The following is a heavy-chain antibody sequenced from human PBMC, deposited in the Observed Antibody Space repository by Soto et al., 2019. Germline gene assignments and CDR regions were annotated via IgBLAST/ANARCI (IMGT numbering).Heavy chain of an antibody. CDR2: VSASGLNT. J-gene: IGHJ4*02. V-gene: IGHV3-23*01. D-gene: IGHD1-1*01. CDR3: AKDRPRRTPGYFFNY. CDR1: GFTFSTYA. Sequence: EVQLLESGGKLVQPGGSLTLSCAASGFTFSTYAMAWVRQAPGKGLEWVSGVSASGLNTDYADPVKGRFYISRENSKNTVSLHMNSLSAEDKTLYYCAKDRPRRTPGYFFNYWGQGKLVTASS.